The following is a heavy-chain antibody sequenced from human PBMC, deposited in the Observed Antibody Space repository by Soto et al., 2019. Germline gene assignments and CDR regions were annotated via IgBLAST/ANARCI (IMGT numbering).Heavy chain of an antibody. CDR2: IYYSGST. D-gene: IGHD1-26*01. J-gene: IGHJ4*02. V-gene: IGHV4-59*08. CDR1: GGSISRYY. Sequence: SETLSLTCSVSGGSISRYYWSWIRQPPGKGLEWIGYIYYSGSTNYNPSLKSRVTISVDTSKNQFSLKLSSVTAADTAVYYCARHRWEAPFDYWGQGTLVTVSS. CDR3: ARHRWEAPFDY.